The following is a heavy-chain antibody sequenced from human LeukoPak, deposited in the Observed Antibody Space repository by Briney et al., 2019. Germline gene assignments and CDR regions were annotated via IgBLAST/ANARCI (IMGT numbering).Heavy chain of an antibody. CDR2: INHSRST. CDR3: AREGPDYDFSPIVG. D-gene: IGHD3-3*01. V-gene: IGHV4-34*01. J-gene: IGHJ4*02. CDR1: GGSFSGFY. Sequence: SETLSLTCAVYGGSFSGFYWTWIRQPPGKGLEWIGQINHSRSTHYNPSLKSRVTISVDTSKNQSSLKLSSVTAADTAVYYCAREGPDYDFSPIVGWGQGTLVTVSS.